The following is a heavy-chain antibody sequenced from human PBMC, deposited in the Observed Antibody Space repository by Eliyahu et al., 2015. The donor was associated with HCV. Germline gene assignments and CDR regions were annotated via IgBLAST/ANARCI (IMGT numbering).Heavy chain of an antibody. Sequence: QVQLVESGGGVVRPGTSLRLSCATSGFGFRTYGMDWVRHRPRTGAQWLALISFDGNNQYYADPVRGRFTISRDNSKNTLYLQMNSLRPEDTAVYYCAGHIGKVPWGQGTLVTVSS. V-gene: IGHV3-30*03. CDR1: GFGFRTYG. J-gene: IGHJ5*02. D-gene: IGHD3-10*01. CDR3: AGHIGKVP. CDR2: ISFDGNNQ.